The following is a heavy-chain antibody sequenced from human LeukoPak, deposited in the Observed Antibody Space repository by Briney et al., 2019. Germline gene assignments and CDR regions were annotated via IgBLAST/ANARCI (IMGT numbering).Heavy chain of an antibody. V-gene: IGHV1-18*04. CDR3: ARAKRGGVGGDDAFDI. CDR1: GYTFTSYG. J-gene: IGHJ3*02. Sequence: AVKVSCKASGYTFTSYGISLVRQAPGQGLELMGWIITYNGNTNYAHKLQGRVTMTTDTSTSTAYMEMRRLRPDDTAVYYCARAKRGGVGGDDAFDIWGEGKMVTVSS. CDR2: IITYNGNT. D-gene: IGHD3-16*01.